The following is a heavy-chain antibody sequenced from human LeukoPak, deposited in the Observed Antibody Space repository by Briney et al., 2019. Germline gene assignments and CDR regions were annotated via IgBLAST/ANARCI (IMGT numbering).Heavy chain of an antibody. D-gene: IGHD3-22*01. CDR2: IYSGGST. Sequence: GGSLRLSCAASGFTFSSYGMHWVRQAPGKGLEWVSVIYSGGSTYYADSVKGRFTISRDNSKNTLYLQMNSLRAEDTAVYYCARGVYYYDSSGSYWGQGTLVTVSS. J-gene: IGHJ4*02. CDR3: ARGVYYYDSSGSY. CDR1: GFTFSSYG. V-gene: IGHV3-53*01.